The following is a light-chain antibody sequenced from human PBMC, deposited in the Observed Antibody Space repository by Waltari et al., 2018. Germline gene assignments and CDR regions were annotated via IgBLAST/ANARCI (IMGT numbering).Light chain of an antibody. CDR3: AAYAGSSKGE. Sequence: QSALPQPASVSGSPGQSITISCTGTSSDVGIYKRVSWYQQHPGKAPKLIIYAVSTRPSRVFHLFSVPKSGDMPSLTISGLQPENETEFFCAAYAGSSKGEFGGGTKVTVL. V-gene: IGLV2-23*02. CDR2: AVS. J-gene: IGLJ2*01. CDR1: SSDVGIYKR.